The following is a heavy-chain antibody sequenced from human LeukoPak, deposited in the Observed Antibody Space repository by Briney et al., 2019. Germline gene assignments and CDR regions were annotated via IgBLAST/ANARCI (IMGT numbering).Heavy chain of an antibody. CDR1: GFTFSSYN. V-gene: IGHV3-21*01. CDR3: AKTPRPSGPFDP. D-gene: IGHD4-23*01. Sequence: PGGSLRLSCAASGFTFSSYNMNWVRQAPGKGLDWVSSISTTSTYISYTDSVKGRFTISRDNAKNSLYLQMNSLRVEDTAVYYCAKTPRPSGPFDPWGRGTLVTVSS. CDR2: ISTTSTYI. J-gene: IGHJ5*02.